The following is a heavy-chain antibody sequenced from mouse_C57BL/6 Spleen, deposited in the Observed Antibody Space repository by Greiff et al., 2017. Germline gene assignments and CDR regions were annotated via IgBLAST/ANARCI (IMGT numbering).Heavy chain of an antibody. Sequence: QVQLQQSGPELVKPGASVKISCKASGYAFSSSWMNWVKQRPGKGLEWIGRIYPGDGDTNYNGKFKGKDTLTADKSSSTAYMQLSSLTSEDSAVYFCAREGGAQASAYWGQGTLVTVSA. CDR2: IYPGDGDT. D-gene: IGHD3-2*02. J-gene: IGHJ3*01. CDR1: GYAFSSSW. CDR3: AREGGAQASAY. V-gene: IGHV1-82*01.